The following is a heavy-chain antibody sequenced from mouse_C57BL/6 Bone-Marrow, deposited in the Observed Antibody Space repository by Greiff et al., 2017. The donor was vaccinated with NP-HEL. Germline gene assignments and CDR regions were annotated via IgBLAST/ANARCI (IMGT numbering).Heavy chain of an antibody. CDR1: GFTFSDYY. J-gene: IGHJ4*01. V-gene: IGHV5-16*01. D-gene: IGHD1-1*01. Sequence: EVQLVESEGGLVQPGSSMKLSCTASGFTFSDYYMAWVRQVPEKGLEWVANINYDGSSTYYLDSLKSRFIISRDNAKNILYLQMSSLKSEDTATYYCARDEGYGSSGYAMDYWGQGTSVTVSS. CDR3: ARDEGYGSSGYAMDY. CDR2: INYDGSST.